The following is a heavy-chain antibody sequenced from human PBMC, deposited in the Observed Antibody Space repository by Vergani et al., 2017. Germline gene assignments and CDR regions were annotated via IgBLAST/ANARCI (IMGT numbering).Heavy chain of an antibody. CDR1: GFTFSSYR. V-gene: IGHV3-21*01. J-gene: IGHJ6*02. D-gene: IGHD1-26*01. CDR3: ARELPSYYYYYGMDV. Sequence: EVQLVESGGGLVKPGGSLRLSCAASGFTFSSYRMHWVRQAPGKGLEWVSSISSSSSYIYYADSVKGRFTISRDNAKSSLSLQMNSLRAEDTAVYYCARELPSYYYYYGMDVWGQGTTVTVSS. CDR2: ISSSSSYI.